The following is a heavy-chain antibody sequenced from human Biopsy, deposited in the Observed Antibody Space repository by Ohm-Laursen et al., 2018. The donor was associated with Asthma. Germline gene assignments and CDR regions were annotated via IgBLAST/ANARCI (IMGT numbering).Heavy chain of an antibody. CDR2: IPFDGSNK. Sequence: SSLRLSCAASGFTFSNYGMHWVRQAPGKGLDWVAVIPFDGSNKNYTDSVKGRFTISRDNSRNTLDLQMNSLRGDDTAVYYCVRWRSGYPDHYSDFWGLGTLVTVSS. CDR1: GFTFSNYG. J-gene: IGHJ4*02. D-gene: IGHD2-21*01. V-gene: IGHV3-30*03. CDR3: VRWRSGYPDHYSDF.